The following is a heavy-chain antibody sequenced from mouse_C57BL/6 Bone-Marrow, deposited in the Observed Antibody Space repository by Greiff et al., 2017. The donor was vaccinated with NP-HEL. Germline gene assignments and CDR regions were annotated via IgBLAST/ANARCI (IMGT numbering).Heavy chain of an antibody. Sequence: QVQLQQPGAELVMPGASVKLSCKASGYTFTSYWMHWVKQRPGQGLEWIGEIDPSDSYTNYNQKFKGKSTLTVDKSSSTAYMQLSSLTSEDSAVYYCAIYYDYDRVYAMDYWGQGTSVTVSS. CDR2: IDPSDSYT. CDR3: AIYYDYDRVYAMDY. D-gene: IGHD2-4*01. V-gene: IGHV1-69*01. J-gene: IGHJ4*01. CDR1: GYTFTSYW.